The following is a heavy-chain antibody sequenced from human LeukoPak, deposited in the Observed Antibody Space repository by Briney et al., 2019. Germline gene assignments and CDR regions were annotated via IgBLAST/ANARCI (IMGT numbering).Heavy chain of an antibody. D-gene: IGHD2-15*01. V-gene: IGHV3-21*01. CDR1: GFTFSNYW. Sequence: PGGSLRLSCAASGFTFSNYWIHWVRQAPGKGLEWVSSISSSSSYIYYADSVKGRFTISRDNAKNSLYLQMNSLRAEDTAVYYCASSYCSGGSCYAFDYWGQGTLVTVSS. CDR3: ASSYCSGGSCYAFDY. J-gene: IGHJ4*02. CDR2: ISSSSSYI.